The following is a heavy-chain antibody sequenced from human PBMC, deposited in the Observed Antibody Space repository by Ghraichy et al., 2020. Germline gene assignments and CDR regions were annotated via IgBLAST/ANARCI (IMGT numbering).Heavy chain of an antibody. Sequence: SQTISLTCAVYGGSFSGYYWSWIRQPPGKGLEWIGEINHSGSTNYNPSLKSRVTISVDTSKNQFSLKLSSVTAADTAVYYCARIPLRFYGMDVWGQGTTVTVSS. CDR2: INHSGST. CDR1: GGSFSGYY. CDR3: ARIPLRFYGMDV. J-gene: IGHJ6*02. V-gene: IGHV4-34*01.